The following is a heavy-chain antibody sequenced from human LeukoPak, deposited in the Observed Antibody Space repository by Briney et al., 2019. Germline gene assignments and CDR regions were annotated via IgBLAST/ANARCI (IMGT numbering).Heavy chain of an antibody. D-gene: IGHD6-13*01. CDR1: GFTFSSYD. J-gene: IGHJ4*02. CDR3: ARNLDQAAAYY. CDR2: IGTAGDT. Sequence: GGSLRLSCAASGFTFSSYDMHWVRQATGKGLEWVSAIGTAGDTYYPGSVKGRFTISRDNSKNTLYLQMNGLRAEDTAVYYCARNLDQAAAYYWGQGTLVTVSS. V-gene: IGHV3-13*04.